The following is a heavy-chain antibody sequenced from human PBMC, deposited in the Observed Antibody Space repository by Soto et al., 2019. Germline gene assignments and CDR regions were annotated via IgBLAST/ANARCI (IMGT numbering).Heavy chain of an antibody. V-gene: IGHV4-30-2*01. CDR1: GGSISSGGYS. CDR2: IYHSGST. Sequence: SETLSLTCAVSGGSISSGGYSWSWIRQPPGKGLEWIGYIYHSGSTYYNPSLKSRVTISVDRSKNQFSLKLSSVTAADTAVYYCARLGAYYQPLAPWGPGTLVPVSS. D-gene: IGHD2-2*01. J-gene: IGHJ5*02. CDR3: ARLGAYYQPLAP.